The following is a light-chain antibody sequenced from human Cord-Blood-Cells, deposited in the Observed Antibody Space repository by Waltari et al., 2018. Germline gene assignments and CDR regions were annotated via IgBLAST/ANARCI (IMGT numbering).Light chain of an antibody. J-gene: IGLJ3*02. Sequence: SYELTQPPSVSVSPGQTASITCTGDNLGDKYACWYQQKPGQSPVLVIYQLSKRPSGIPERFSGSNSGNTATLTISGTQAMDEADYYCQAWDSSTAVFGGGTKLTVL. V-gene: IGLV3-1*01. CDR2: QLS. CDR1: NLGDKY. CDR3: QAWDSSTAV.